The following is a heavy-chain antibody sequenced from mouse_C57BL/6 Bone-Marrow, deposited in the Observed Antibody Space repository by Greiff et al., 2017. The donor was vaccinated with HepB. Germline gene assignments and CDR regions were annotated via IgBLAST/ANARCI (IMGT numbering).Heavy chain of an antibody. Sequence: VQLQESGAELAKPGASVKLSCKASGYTFTSYWMHWVKQRPGQGLEWIGYINPSSGYTKYNQKFKDKATLTADKSSSTAYMQLSSLTYEDSAVYYCVYGNYPYSFDYCGQGTTLTVSS. CDR2: INPSSGYT. V-gene: IGHV1-7*01. D-gene: IGHD2-1*01. CDR1: GYTFTSYW. J-gene: IGHJ2*01. CDR3: VYGNYPYSFDY.